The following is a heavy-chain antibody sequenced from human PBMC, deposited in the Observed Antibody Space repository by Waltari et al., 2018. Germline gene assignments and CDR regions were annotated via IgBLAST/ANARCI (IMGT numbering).Heavy chain of an antibody. CDR1: GGSISSSSYY. CDR2: IYYSGST. J-gene: IGHJ6*02. V-gene: IGHV4-39*07. Sequence: QLQLQESGPGLVKPSETLSLTCTVSGGSISSSSYYWGWIRQHPGKGLEWIGRIYYSGSTYYNPSLKSRVTISVDTSKNQFSLKLSSVTAADTAVYYCARDHSSGWPYYYYGMDVWGQGTTVTVSS. CDR3: ARDHSSGWPYYYYGMDV. D-gene: IGHD6-19*01.